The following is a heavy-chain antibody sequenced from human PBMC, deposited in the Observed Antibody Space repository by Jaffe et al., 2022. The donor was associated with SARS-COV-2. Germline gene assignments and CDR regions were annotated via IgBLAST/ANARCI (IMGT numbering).Heavy chain of an antibody. V-gene: IGHV3-30*18. Sequence: QVQLVESGGGVVQPGRSLRLSCAASGFSFSRYGMHWVRQAPGKGLEWVAVISLDGSNTYYADSVEGRFAISRDNSKNTLYLQMNSLRVEDTAVYYCTKDLTAASGWYFDLWGRGTLVTVSS. CDR1: GFSFSRYG. CDR2: ISLDGSNT. D-gene: IGHD3-10*01. CDR3: TKDLTAASGWYFDL. J-gene: IGHJ2*01.